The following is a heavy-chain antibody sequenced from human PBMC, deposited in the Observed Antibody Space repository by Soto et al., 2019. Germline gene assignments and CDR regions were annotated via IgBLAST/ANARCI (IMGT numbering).Heavy chain of an antibody. CDR3: HGYGY. J-gene: IGHJ4*02. CDR1: GYTFTSYG. D-gene: IGHD5-12*01. V-gene: IGHV1-18*01. CDR2: ISAYNGTT. Sequence: ASVKVSCKASGYTFTSYGISWVRQAPGQGPEWMGWISAYNGTTYYADSVKGRFTISRDNSKNTPYLQMNSLRAEDTAVYYCHGYGYWGQGTLVTVSS.